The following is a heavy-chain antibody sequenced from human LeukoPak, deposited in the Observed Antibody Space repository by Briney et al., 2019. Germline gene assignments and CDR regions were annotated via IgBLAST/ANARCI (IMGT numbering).Heavy chain of an antibody. CDR3: ARIGYSSSSLDY. CDR2: LKQDGSQT. J-gene: IGHJ4*02. CDR1: GFTFSNYW. D-gene: IGHD6-6*01. V-gene: IGHV3-7*01. Sequence: GGSLRLSCAASGFTFSNYWMTWVRQAPGKGLEWLANLKQDGSQTYYVDSVKGRFTISRDNAKNSLYLQMNSLRAEDTAVYYCARIGYSSSSLDYWGLGTLVTVSS.